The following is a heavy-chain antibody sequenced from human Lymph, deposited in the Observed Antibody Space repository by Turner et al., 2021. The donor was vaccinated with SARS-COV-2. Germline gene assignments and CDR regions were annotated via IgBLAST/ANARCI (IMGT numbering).Heavy chain of an antibody. CDR3: AREMGSGSDY. D-gene: IGHD3-10*01. CDR2: ISYDGSNK. Sequence: QVQLVESGGGVVQPGRSLRLACTASGFTFSSYAMHWVRQAPGKGLEWGSLISYDGSNKDYADSVKGRFTISRDNSKNTLYLKMNSLRTEDTAVEYCAREMGSGSDYWGQGTLVTVSS. J-gene: IGHJ4*02. CDR1: GFTFSSYA. V-gene: IGHV3-30*04.